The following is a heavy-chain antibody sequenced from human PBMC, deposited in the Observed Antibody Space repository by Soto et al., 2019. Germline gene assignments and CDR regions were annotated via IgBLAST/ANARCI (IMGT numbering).Heavy chain of an antibody. CDR3: ARARMHQAPYFFDF. Sequence: QVHLVQSGAEVKKPGVSVRLSCEASEYTFTSYYIHWVRQAPGQGFEWMGIVTPSDGSPTYAPKFQGRVTMTRDTSTSTVYMELSSLRSEHTAVYYCARARMHQAPYFFDFWGQGTLVTVSS. D-gene: IGHD2-8*01. CDR1: EYTFTSYY. CDR2: VTPSDGSP. V-gene: IGHV1-46*01. J-gene: IGHJ4*02.